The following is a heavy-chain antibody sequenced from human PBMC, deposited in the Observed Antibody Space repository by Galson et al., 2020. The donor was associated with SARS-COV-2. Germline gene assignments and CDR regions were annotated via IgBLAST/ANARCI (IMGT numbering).Heavy chain of an antibody. CDR2: SVVVRGKT. Sequence: SVNDSCQTSGFTLPRSAVQWLRPPRAQRLEWVGWSVVVRGKTYYPQNFQERVTITRHMSISTAYMELSSLTYEDTAVYYCAAFVARPVYWGQGTLVTVSS. CDR3: AAFVARPVY. V-gene: IGHV1-58*01. J-gene: IGHJ4*02. D-gene: IGHD6-6*01. CDR1: GFTLPRSA.